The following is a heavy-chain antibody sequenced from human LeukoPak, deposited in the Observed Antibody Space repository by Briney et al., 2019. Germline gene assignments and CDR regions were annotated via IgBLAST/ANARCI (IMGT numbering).Heavy chain of an antibody. V-gene: IGHV3-74*01. J-gene: IGHJ4*02. Sequence: GGSLRLSCAASGFTSSTNWMNSGRQAPGKGVVGVSRISIDGSTTNYADSVKGRFTISRDNAKNTLDLQMNSLKAEDTAMYYCIAYSSGCIWGQGTRVTVSS. CDR1: GFTSSTNW. D-gene: IGHD6-19*01. CDR2: ISIDGSTT. CDR3: IAYSSGCI.